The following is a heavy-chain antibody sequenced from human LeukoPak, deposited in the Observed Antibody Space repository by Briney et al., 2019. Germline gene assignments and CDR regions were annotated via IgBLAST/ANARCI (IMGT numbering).Heavy chain of an antibody. Sequence: GGSLRLSCAASGFTFGSYAMSWVRQAPGKGLEWVSAISGSGGSTDYAAPVKGRFTISRDDSKNTLYLQMNSLKTEDTAVYYCTTDAGYSSRWYNYWGQGTLVTVSS. CDR3: TTDAGYSSRWYNY. D-gene: IGHD6-13*01. CDR2: ISGSGGST. CDR1: GFTFGSYA. J-gene: IGHJ4*02. V-gene: IGHV3-23*01.